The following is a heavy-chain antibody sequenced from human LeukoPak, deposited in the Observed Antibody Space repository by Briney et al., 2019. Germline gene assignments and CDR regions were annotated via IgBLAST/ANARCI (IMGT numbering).Heavy chain of an antibody. CDR1: GFTFSDYA. J-gene: IGHJ4*02. Sequence: GGSLRLSCAASGFTFSDYAMHWVRQAPGKGLEWVAVISKDGSDKYYPGSVRGRFTISRDNSKNTIYLKMDSLRAEDTAIYYCARDYWWNYDYWGQGTLVTVSS. D-gene: IGHD1-7*01. CDR3: ARDYWWNYDY. V-gene: IGHV3-30-3*01. CDR2: ISKDGSDK.